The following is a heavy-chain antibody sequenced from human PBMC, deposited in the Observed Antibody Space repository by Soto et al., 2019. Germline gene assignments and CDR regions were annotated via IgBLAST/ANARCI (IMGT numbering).Heavy chain of an antibody. V-gene: IGHV3-33*01. D-gene: IGHD2-8*01. CDR3: ARVYSRAGMDV. J-gene: IGHJ6*02. CDR2: IWYDGSHQ. CDR1: GFTFSTYG. Sequence: QVQLVESGGGVVQPGRSLRLSCAASGFTFSTYGMHWVRQAPGKGLEWVAVIWYDGSHQYYADSVKGRFTISRDKSKNTPFLKKKSVGAADMFVYYCARVYSRAGMDVWGLGSTVTVSS.